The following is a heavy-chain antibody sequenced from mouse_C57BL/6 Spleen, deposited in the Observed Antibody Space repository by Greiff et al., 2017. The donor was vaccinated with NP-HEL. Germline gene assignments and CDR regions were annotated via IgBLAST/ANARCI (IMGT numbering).Heavy chain of an antibody. V-gene: IGHV1-55*01. Sequence: VQLQQSGAELVKPGASVKMSCKASGYTFTSYWITWVKQRPGQGLEWIGDIYPGSGSTNYNEKFKSKATLTVDTSSSTAYMQLSSLTSENSAVYSCARWNAGDYALDSWGQGTSVTVSS. J-gene: IGHJ4*01. CDR3: ARWNAGDYALDS. CDR2: IYPGSGST. CDR1: GYTFTSYW.